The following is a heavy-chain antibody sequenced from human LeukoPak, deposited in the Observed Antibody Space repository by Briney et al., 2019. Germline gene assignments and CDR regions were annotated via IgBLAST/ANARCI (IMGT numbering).Heavy chain of an antibody. V-gene: IGHV3-15*01. CDR2: IRPRADGGRA. Sequence: PGGSLRLSCTAPGFCISNDWMSWVRRAPGKGLEWVGRIRPRADGGRADYVAAVNGRFTISRDDTENRLYLQMNHLRTEDTAVYYCTTEGDGFNKGYSWGQGTLVTVSS. D-gene: IGHD2-21*01. J-gene: IGHJ4*02. CDR3: TTEGDGFNKGYS. CDR1: GFCISNDW.